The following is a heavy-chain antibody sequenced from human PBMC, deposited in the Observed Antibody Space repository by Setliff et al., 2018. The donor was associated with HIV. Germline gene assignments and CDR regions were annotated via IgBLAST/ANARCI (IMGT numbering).Heavy chain of an antibody. J-gene: IGHJ3*02. CDR2: IYYSGST. CDR3: ARHSGRLLDRYAFDI. D-gene: IGHD1-26*01. V-gene: IGHV4-39*01. CDR1: GGSISSTSHY. Sequence: SETLSLTCIVSGGSISSTSHYWGWVRQPPGKGLEWIGTIYYSGSTYYNSSLKSRVTMPVDTSKNPFSLRLSSVTAADTAVYYCARHSGRLLDRYAFDIWGQGTMVTVSS.